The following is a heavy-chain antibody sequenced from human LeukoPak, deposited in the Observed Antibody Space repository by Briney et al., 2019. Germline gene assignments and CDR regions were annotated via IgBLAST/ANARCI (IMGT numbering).Heavy chain of an antibody. D-gene: IGHD6-13*01. Sequence: SETLSLTCAVYGGSFSGYYWSWIRQPPGKGLEWIGEINHSGSTNYNPSLKSRVTISVDTSKNQFSLKLSSVTAADTAVYYCARGIGTWGQGTPVTVSS. J-gene: IGHJ4*02. CDR3: ARGIGT. CDR2: INHSGST. V-gene: IGHV4-34*01. CDR1: GGSFSGYY.